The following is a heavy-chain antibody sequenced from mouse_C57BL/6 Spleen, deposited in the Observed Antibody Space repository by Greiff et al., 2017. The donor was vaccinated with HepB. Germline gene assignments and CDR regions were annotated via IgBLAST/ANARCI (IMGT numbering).Heavy chain of an antibody. D-gene: IGHD1-1*01. CDR2: IYPGDGDT. J-gene: IGHJ4*01. CDR1: GYAFSSSW. Sequence: VQLQESGPELVKPGASVKISCKASGYAFSSSWMNWVKQRPGKGLEWIGRIYPGDGDTNYNGKFKGKATLTADKSSSTAYMQLSSLTSEDSAVYFCARDPNYYGSSPYAMDYWGQGTSVTVSS. V-gene: IGHV1-82*01. CDR3: ARDPNYYGSSPYAMDY.